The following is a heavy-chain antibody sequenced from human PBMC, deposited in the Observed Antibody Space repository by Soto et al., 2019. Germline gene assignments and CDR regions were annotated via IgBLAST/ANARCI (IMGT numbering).Heavy chain of an antibody. Sequence: GGSLRLSCAASGFTFSSYGMHWVRQAPGKGLEWVAVIWYDGSNKYYADSVKGRFTISRDNSKNTLYLQMNSLRAEDTAVYYCAREGCSSTSCYWYYYYYYGMDVWGQGTTVTV. CDR2: IWYDGSNK. V-gene: IGHV3-33*01. J-gene: IGHJ6*02. D-gene: IGHD2-2*01. CDR1: GFTFSSYG. CDR3: AREGCSSTSCYWYYYYYYGMDV.